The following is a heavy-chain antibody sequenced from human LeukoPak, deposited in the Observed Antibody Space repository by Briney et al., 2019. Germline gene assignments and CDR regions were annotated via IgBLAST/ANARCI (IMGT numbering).Heavy chain of an antibody. CDR3: ARAFRVGPTNYIDY. CDR1: GYTFTSYD. Sequence: GASVKVSCKASGYTFTSYDINWVRQATGQGLEWMGWMNPNSGNTGYAQKFQGRVTMTRNTSISTAYMELSSLRSEDTAVYYCARAFRVGPTNYIDYWGQGTLVTVSS. J-gene: IGHJ4*02. D-gene: IGHD1-1*01. V-gene: IGHV1-8*02. CDR2: MNPNSGNT.